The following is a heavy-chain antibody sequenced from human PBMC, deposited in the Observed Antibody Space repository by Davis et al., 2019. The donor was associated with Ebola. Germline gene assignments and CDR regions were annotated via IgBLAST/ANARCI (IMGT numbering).Heavy chain of an antibody. D-gene: IGHD4-17*01. CDR3: ARETWGDYDY. CDR2: IRYDGSNK. Sequence: GGSLRLSCAASGFVFSSYVMSWVRQAPGKGLEWVAFIRYDGSNKYYADSVKGRFTISRDNAKNSLFLHMNSLRGEDTAVYYCARETWGDYDYWGRGTLVTVSS. CDR1: GFVFSSYV. V-gene: IGHV3-30*02. J-gene: IGHJ4*02.